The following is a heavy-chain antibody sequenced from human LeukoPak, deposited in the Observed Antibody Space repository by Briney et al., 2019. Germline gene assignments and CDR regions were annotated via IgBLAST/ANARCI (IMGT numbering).Heavy chain of an antibody. CDR3: AKLPPVGPGLDDY. CDR1: GDSISNYY. CDR2: IYYSGST. Sequence: SETLSLTXTVSGDSISNYYWSWVWQPPGKGLEWIGYIYYSGSTNYNPSLKSRVSISADTSKNQFSLKLSSVTAADTAVYYCAKLPPVGPGLDDYWGQGTLVTVSS. D-gene: IGHD3/OR15-3a*01. V-gene: IGHV4-59*01. J-gene: IGHJ4*02.